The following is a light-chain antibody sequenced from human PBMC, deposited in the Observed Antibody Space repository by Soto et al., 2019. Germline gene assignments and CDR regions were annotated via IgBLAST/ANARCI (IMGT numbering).Light chain of an antibody. CDR1: SGHSTYA. V-gene: IGLV4-69*01. CDR2: INSDGSH. CDR3: QSLGTGIQV. J-gene: IGLJ3*02. Sequence: QAVLPQSPSVSASLGASVNLTCTLSSGHSTYAIAWHQQQPEKGPRFLMKINSDGSHSKGDGFFDRFSGSSSGAERHLTISSLQSEDEADYYCQSLGTGIQVFGGGTKLTVL.